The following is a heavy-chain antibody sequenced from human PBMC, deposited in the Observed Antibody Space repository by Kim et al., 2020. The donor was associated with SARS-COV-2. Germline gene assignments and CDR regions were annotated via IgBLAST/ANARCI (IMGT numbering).Heavy chain of an antibody. J-gene: IGHJ4*02. Sequence: SETLSLTCTVSGGSVSSGSYYWSWIRQPPGKGLEWIGYIYYSGSTNYNPSLKSRVTISVDTSKNQFSLKLSSVTAADTAVYYCARSVDTAMVYFDYWGQGTLVTVSS. CDR2: IYYSGST. CDR1: GGSVSSGSYY. V-gene: IGHV4-61*01. D-gene: IGHD5-18*01. CDR3: ARSVDTAMVYFDY.